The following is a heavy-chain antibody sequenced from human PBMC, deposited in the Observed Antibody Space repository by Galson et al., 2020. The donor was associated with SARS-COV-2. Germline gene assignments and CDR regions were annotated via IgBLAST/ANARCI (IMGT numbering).Heavy chain of an antibody. CDR1: GGSISSSSYY. CDR3: AREQQQLGDYYYGMDV. V-gene: IGHV4-39*07. Sequence: ASETLSLTCTVSGGSISSSSYYWGWIRQPPGKGLEWIGSIYYSGSTYYNPSLKSRVTISVDTSKNQFSLKLSSVTAADTAVYYCAREQQQLGDYYYGMDVWGQGTTVTVSS. CDR2: IYYSGST. J-gene: IGHJ6*02. D-gene: IGHD6-13*01.